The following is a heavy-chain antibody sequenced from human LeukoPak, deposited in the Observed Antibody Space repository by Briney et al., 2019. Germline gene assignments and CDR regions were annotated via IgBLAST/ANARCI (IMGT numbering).Heavy chain of an antibody. J-gene: IGHJ4*02. CDR2: INTDESST. D-gene: IGHD2-2*01. CDR1: GFTFSSYW. CDR3: VRVVVVPAALSVFDY. Sequence: GGSLRLSCAASGFTFSSYWLHWVRQAPGKGLVWISRINTDESSTSYADSVKGRFTISRDNAKNTLYLQMNSLRAEDTAVYYCVRVVVVPAALSVFDYWGQGTLVTVSS. V-gene: IGHV3-74*01.